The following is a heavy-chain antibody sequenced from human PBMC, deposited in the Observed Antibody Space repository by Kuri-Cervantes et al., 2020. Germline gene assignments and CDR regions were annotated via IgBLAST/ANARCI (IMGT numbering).Heavy chain of an antibody. CDR3: ASSVLRYFDWSKSYYYMDV. V-gene: IGHV1-69*05. CDR2: IIPIFGTA. CDR1: GGTFSRYA. D-gene: IGHD3-9*01. Sequence: SVKVSCKASGGTFSRYAISWVRQAPGQGLEWMGGIIPIFGTANYAQKFQGRVTITTDESTSTAYMELSSLRSEDTAVYYCASSVLRYFDWSKSYYYMDVWGKGTTVTVSS. J-gene: IGHJ6*03.